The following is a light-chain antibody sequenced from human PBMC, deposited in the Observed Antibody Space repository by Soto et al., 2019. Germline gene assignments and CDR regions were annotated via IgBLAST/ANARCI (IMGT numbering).Light chain of an antibody. CDR1: QDIRKY. Sequence: DIQMTQSPSSLSASVGDRVTITCQASQDIRKYLSWYQQKPGRAPKLLIYGASNLETGVPARFTGSGVGTYCIFTIISLQPDDIATYYCQHYDHLPPFTFGPGTKVAIK. V-gene: IGKV1-33*01. J-gene: IGKJ3*01. CDR3: QHYDHLPPFT. CDR2: GAS.